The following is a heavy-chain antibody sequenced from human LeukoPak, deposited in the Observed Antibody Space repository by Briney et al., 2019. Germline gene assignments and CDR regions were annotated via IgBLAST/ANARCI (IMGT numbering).Heavy chain of an antibody. CDR3: THRARSSGSRAELDY. CDR1: GFSLSTSGVG. Sequence: SGPTLVKPTQTLTLTCTFSGFSLSTSGVGVGWIRQPPGKALEWLALIHWNDDKRYSPSLKSRLTITKDTSKNQVVLTMTNMDPVDTATYYCTHRARSSGSRAELDYWGQGTLVTVSS. J-gene: IGHJ4*02. CDR2: IHWNDDK. V-gene: IGHV2-5*01. D-gene: IGHD1-26*01.